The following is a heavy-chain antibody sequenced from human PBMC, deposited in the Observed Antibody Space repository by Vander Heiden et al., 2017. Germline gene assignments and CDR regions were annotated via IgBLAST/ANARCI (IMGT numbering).Heavy chain of an antibody. CDR2: INPGSGGA. J-gene: IGHJ2*01. V-gene: IGHV1-2*02. Sequence: QVQLVQSGAEVKSPGASVKVPCRASGYTFTDYYCHWVRQAPGQGLERVGWINPGSGGANYAQKFEGRVTLSRDTSTNTVYMDLSGLRHDDTAVYYCARASQYGYWYLDRWGRGTRVTVS. CDR1: GYTFTDYY. D-gene: IGHD3-10*01. CDR3: ARASQYGYWYLDR.